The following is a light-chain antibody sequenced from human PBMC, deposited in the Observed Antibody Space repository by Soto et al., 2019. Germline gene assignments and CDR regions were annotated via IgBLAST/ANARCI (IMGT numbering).Light chain of an antibody. CDR2: SNN. CDR1: RSNIGSNT. J-gene: IGLJ1*01. CDR3: ALRDDRRNGYV. Sequence: QPVLTQPPSAAGTRGRRAVISCSGSRSNIGSNTVNWYQQLPGTAPKLLIYSNNNRPSGVPDRFSGSKSGTSASLAISALQSDDEAEYYCALRDDRRNGYVFAKATKATV. V-gene: IGLV1-44*01.